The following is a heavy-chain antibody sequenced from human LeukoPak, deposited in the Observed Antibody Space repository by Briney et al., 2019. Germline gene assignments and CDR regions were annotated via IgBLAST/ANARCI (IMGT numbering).Heavy chain of an antibody. D-gene: IGHD6-19*01. CDR1: GFTVSSNC. CDR2: IYSGGRT. J-gene: IGHJ4*02. Sequence: GGSLRLSCAASGFTVSSNCMSWVRQAPGKGLEWVSIIYSGGRTYCADSVKGRFTTSRDNSKNTLYLQMSSLRVEDTAVYYCAMCTAVNDTVYWGQGTPVTVCS. CDR3: AMCTAVNDTVY. V-gene: IGHV3-66*01.